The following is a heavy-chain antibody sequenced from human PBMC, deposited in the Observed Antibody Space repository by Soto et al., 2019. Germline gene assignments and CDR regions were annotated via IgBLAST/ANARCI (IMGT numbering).Heavy chain of an antibody. CDR2: ISYDGSNK. J-gene: IGHJ4*02. Sequence: GGSLRLSCAASGFTFSSYAMHWVRQAPGRGLEWVAVISYDGSNKYYADSVKGRFTISRDNSKNTLYLQMNSLRAEDTAVYYCEREVRDYGEDYWGQGTLVTVSS. CDR1: GFTFSSYA. CDR3: EREVRDYGEDY. D-gene: IGHD4-17*01. V-gene: IGHV3-30-3*01.